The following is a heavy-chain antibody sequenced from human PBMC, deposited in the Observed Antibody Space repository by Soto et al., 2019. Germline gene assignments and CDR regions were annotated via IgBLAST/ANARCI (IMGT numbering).Heavy chain of an antibody. CDR3: AKDRTLLPAAMPGGNNWFDP. J-gene: IGHJ5*02. CDR2: ISGSGGST. D-gene: IGHD2-2*01. V-gene: IGHV3-23*01. CDR1: GFTFSSYA. Sequence: GGSLRLSCAASGFTFSSYAMSWVRQAPGKGLEWVSAISGSGGSTYYADSVKGRFTISRDNSKNTLYLQMNSLRAEDTAVYYCAKDRTLLPAAMPGGNNWFDPWGQGTLVTVSS.